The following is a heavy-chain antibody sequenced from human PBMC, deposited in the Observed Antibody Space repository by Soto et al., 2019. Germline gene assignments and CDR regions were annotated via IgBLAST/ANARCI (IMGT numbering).Heavy chain of an antibody. CDR2: IYWDDDG. CDR3: ALRGYCTGDSCYSA. J-gene: IGHJ5*02. D-gene: IGHD2-15*01. CDR1: GFSLSTSGVG. V-gene: IGHV2-5*02. Sequence: QITLKESGPTLVKPTQTLTLTCTFSGFSLSTSGVGVGWIRQPPGKALEWLALIYWDDDGRCSRSLKSRLTITKDTSKNQVVLTMTNMDPVDTATYYCALRGYCTGDSCYSAWGQGTLVTVSS.